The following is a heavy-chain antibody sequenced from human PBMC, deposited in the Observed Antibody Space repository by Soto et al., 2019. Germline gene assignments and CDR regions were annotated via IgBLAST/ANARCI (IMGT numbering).Heavy chain of an antibody. V-gene: IGHV4-30-4*01. CDR1: GGSISSGDYY. D-gene: IGHD3-9*01. CDR3: ARGVAYYDILTGYYYYYGMDV. J-gene: IGHJ6*02. CDR2: IYYSGST. Sequence: PSETLSLTCTVSGGSISSGDYYWRWIRQPPGKGLEWIGYIYYSGSTYYNPSLKSRVTISVDTSKNQFSLKLSSVTAADTAVYYCARGVAYYDILTGYYYYYGMDVWGQGTTVTVSS.